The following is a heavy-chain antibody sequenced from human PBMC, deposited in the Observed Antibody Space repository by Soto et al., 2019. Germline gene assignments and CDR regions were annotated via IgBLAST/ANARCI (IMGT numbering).Heavy chain of an antibody. CDR1: GYTFTGYH. CDR2: INPNSGGT. Sequence: ASVKVSCKASGYTFTGYHMHWVRQAPGQGLEWMGWINPNSGGTNYAQKFQGRVTMTSDTSIGTAYMELSRLRPDDTAVYFCARASWPMTTIISGWLDPWGLGTLVTVSS. CDR3: ARASWPMTTIISGWLDP. J-gene: IGHJ5*02. V-gene: IGHV1-2*02. D-gene: IGHD2-21*02.